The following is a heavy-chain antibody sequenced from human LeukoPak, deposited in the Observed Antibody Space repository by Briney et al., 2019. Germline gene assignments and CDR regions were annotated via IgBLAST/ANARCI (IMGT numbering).Heavy chain of an antibody. V-gene: IGHV1-69*02. CDR2: ITPILGIA. CDR1: GGTFSSYT. D-gene: IGHD2-2*01. Sequence: SVKVSCKASGGTFSSYTISLVRQAPGQGLEWMGRITPILGIANYAQKFQGRVTITADKSTSTAYMELSSLRSEDTAVYYCARSTSHYRPNWFDPWGQGTLVTVSS. CDR3: ARSTSHYRPNWFDP. J-gene: IGHJ5*02.